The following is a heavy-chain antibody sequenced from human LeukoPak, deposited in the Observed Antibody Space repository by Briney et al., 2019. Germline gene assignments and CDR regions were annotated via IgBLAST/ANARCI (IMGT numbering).Heavy chain of an antibody. Sequence: GSLRLSCAASGFTFSSYSMNWVRQAPGKGLEWVSSISSRGSYIYYADSVKGRFTISRDNAENSLYLQMNSLRAEDTAVYYCARVDYGSGSYGYYYYYYMDVWGKGTTVTISS. V-gene: IGHV3-21*01. J-gene: IGHJ6*03. D-gene: IGHD3-10*01. CDR2: ISSRGSYI. CDR1: GFTFSSYS. CDR3: ARVDYGSGSYGYYYYYYMDV.